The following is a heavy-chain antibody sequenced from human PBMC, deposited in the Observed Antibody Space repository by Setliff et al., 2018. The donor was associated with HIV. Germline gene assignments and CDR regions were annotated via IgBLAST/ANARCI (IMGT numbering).Heavy chain of an antibody. V-gene: IGHV1-69*10. CDR2: TNPQSDIA. Sequence: ASVKVSCKASGFTFNHYALSWVRQAPGQRLEWMGGTNPQSDIANYAQRFQGRVTITADHSTTTTYMELTSLRADDTAVYYCVRVGPWYYARSGYLASWDYWGQGTLVTVSS. D-gene: IGHD3-22*01. CDR1: GFTFNHYA. CDR3: VRVGPWYYARSGYLASWDY. J-gene: IGHJ4*02.